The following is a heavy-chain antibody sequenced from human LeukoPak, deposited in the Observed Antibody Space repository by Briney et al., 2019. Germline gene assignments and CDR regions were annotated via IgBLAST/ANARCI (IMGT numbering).Heavy chain of an antibody. V-gene: IGHV3-30*18. CDR1: GFTFSSYG. CDR3: AKDQVPSIHWYFDL. Sequence: GGSLRLSCAAPGFTFSSYGLHWVRQAPGKGLEWVAVIPYDGGNKYYADSVKGRFTIPRDNSKNTLYLQMNSLRAEDTAVYYCAKDQVPSIHWYFDLWGRGTLVTVSS. D-gene: IGHD2-2*01. CDR2: IPYDGGNK. J-gene: IGHJ2*01.